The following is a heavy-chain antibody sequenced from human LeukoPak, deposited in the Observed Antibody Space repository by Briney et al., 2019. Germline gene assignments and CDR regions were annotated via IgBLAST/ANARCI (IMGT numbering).Heavy chain of an antibody. D-gene: IGHD3-10*01. CDR3: ASEPGWVWFGEYYYYYMDV. CDR1: GFTFSSYA. CDR2: ISYDGSNK. V-gene: IGHV3-30*04. Sequence: PGGSLRLSCAASGFTFSSYAMHWVRQAPGKGLEWVAVISYDGSNKYYADSVKGRFTISRDNSKNTLYLQMNSLRAEDTAVYYCASEPGWVWFGEYYYYYMDVWGKGTTVTVSS. J-gene: IGHJ6*03.